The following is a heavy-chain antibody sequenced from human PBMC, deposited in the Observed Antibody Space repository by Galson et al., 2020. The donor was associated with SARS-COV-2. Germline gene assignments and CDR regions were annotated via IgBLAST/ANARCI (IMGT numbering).Heavy chain of an antibody. J-gene: IGHJ4*02. D-gene: IGHD3-3*01. CDR1: GFTFSSYA. CDR2: LSASGGSP. V-gene: IGHV3-23*01. CDR3: AKDGGLWRYDFWTGYYPYFDY. Sequence: GGSLSLSCAASGFTFSSYAMSWVRQPPGTGLEWVSALSASGGSPSYADSAKSRFTISRDNSKNTLHLQMNSLRAEDTAVYYCAKDGGLWRYDFWTGYYPYFDYWGQGTLVTAPS.